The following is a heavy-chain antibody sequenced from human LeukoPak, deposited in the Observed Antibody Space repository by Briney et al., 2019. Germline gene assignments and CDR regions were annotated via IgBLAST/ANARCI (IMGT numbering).Heavy chain of an antibody. CDR2: IIPIFGTA. CDR3: ARSLTGSEYYFDY. J-gene: IGHJ4*02. V-gene: IGHV1-69*13. Sequence: SVKVSCKASGGTFSSYAISWVRQAPGQGLEWMGGIIPIFGTANYAQKFQGRVTITADESPSTAYMELSSLRSEDTAVYYCARSLTGSEYYFDYWGQGTLVTVSS. D-gene: IGHD7-27*01. CDR1: GGTFSSYA.